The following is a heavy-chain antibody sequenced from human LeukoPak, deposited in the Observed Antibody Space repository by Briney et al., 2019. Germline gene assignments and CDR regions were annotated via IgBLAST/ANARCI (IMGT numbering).Heavy chain of an antibody. V-gene: IGHV4-61*08. J-gene: IGHJ3*02. CDR3: ARAAGGDDAFDI. CDR2: IYYSGST. CDR1: GFSLSTSGVG. Sequence: SGPTLVNPTQTLTLTCTFSGFSLSTSGVGVGWIRQPPGKGLEWIGYIYYSGSTNYNPSLKSRVTISVDTSKNQFSLKLSSVTAADTAVYYCARAAGGDDAFDIWGQGTMVTVSS.